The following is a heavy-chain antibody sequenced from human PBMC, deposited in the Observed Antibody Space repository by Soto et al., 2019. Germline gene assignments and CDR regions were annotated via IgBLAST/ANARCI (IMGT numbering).Heavy chain of an antibody. J-gene: IGHJ5*02. CDR2: ISFDGKNR. CDR3: AKGGQAAAVPSP. V-gene: IGHV3-30*18. CDR1: GFTFSLYG. D-gene: IGHD6-25*01. Sequence: QVQLLESGGGVVQPGRSLKLSCTTSGFTFSLYGMHWVRQAPGKGLEWLAVISFDGKNRYYADSVKGRFTISTDNSKTTPFLQMSNLRGDDTAVYFCAKGGQAAAVPSPWGQGALVSVAS.